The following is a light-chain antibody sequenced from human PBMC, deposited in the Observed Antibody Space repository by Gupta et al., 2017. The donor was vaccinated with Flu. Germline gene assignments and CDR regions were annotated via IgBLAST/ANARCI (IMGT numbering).Light chain of an antibody. CDR2: GKN. J-gene: IGLJ3*02. Sequence: SSEMTQAPAVSVALGQPVRITCQGDSLRSYYASWYRQKPGQAPVLVIYGKNNRPSGIPDRFSGSSSVNSASLTITGAQAEDEADYYCNSRDSSGNHLGVFGGGTKLTVL. CDR1: SLRSYY. V-gene: IGLV3-19*01. CDR3: NSRDSSGNHLGV.